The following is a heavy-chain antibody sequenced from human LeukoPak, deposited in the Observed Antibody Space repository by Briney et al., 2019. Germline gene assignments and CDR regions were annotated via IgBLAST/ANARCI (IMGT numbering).Heavy chain of an antibody. Sequence: SETLSLTCTVSGGSISSYYWSWIRQPPGKGLEWIGYIYYSGSTNCNPSLKSRVTISVDTSKNQFSLKLSSVTAADTAVYYCARDVGYCSSTSCYRAGGYWGQGTLVTVSS. CDR1: GGSISSYY. CDR2: IYYSGST. D-gene: IGHD2-2*01. V-gene: IGHV4-59*01. J-gene: IGHJ4*02. CDR3: ARDVGYCSSTSCYRAGGY.